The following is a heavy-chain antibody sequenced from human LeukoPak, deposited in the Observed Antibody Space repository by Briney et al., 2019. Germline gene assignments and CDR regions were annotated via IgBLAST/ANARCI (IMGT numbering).Heavy chain of an antibody. D-gene: IGHD6-6*01. CDR2: IYYSGST. J-gene: IGHJ5*02. CDR1: GGSISSYY. Sequence: SETLSLTCTVSGGSISSYYWGWIRQPPGKGLEWIGSIYYSGSTYYNPSLKSRVTISVDTSKNQFSLKLSSVTAADTAVYYCARLSSSSGGLDPWGQGTLVTVSS. CDR3: ARLSSSSGGLDP. V-gene: IGHV4-39*01.